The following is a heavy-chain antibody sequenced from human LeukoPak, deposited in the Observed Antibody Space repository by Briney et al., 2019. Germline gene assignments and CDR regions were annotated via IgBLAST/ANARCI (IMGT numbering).Heavy chain of an antibody. J-gene: IGHJ4*02. CDR2: INHSGST. V-gene: IGHV4-34*01. CDR3: ARDRGTWNDDGFDY. Sequence: PSETLSLTCAVYGGSFSGYYRSWIRQPPGKGLEWIGEINHSGSTNYNPSLKSRVTISVDTSKNQFSLKLSSVTAADTAVYYCARDRGTWNDDGFDYWGQGTLVTVSS. CDR1: GGSFSGYY. D-gene: IGHD1-1*01.